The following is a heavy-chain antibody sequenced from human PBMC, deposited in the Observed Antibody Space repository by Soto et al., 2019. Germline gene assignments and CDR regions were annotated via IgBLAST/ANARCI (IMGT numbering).Heavy chain of an antibody. D-gene: IGHD5-12*01. V-gene: IGHV4-34*01. Sequence: SETLSLTCAVYGGSFSGYYWSWIRQPPGKGLEWIGEINHSGSTNYNPSLKSRVTISVDTSKNQFSLKLSSVTAADTAVYYCARAGSIRWLRLEESWFDYWGQGTLVTVS. CDR1: GGSFSGYY. CDR2: INHSGST. CDR3: ARAGSIRWLRLEESWFDY. J-gene: IGHJ4*02.